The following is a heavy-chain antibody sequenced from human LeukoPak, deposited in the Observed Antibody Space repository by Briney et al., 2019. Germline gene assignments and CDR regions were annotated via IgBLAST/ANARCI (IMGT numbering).Heavy chain of an antibody. CDR3: VRQCEMDIVDKSYPFDF. J-gene: IGHJ4*02. D-gene: IGHD5-12*01. CDR2: IKQDGGEK. Sequence: GSLRLSCAASGVTFSSYSMSWVRQAPGKGLEWVGNIKQDGGEKYYADSVKGRFTITRDDAKNSLYLEMSSLRVEDTAVYYCVRQCEMDIVDKSYPFDFWGQGTVVTVSS. CDR1: GVTFSSYS. V-gene: IGHV3-7*02.